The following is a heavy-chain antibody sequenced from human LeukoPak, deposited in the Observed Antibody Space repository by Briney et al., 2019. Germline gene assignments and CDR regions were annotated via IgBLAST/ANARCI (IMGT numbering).Heavy chain of an antibody. CDR2: ICYSGST. D-gene: IGHD4-23*01. J-gene: IGHJ5*02. Sequence: SSETLSLTCTVSGGSISSSSYYWGWIRQPPGKGLEWFGCICYSGSTYYNPSLKSRVTISVDTSKNQFSLKLSSVTAADTAVYYCARHVCGNSACFVGGLNWFDPWGQGTLVTVSS. V-gene: IGHV4-39*01. CDR1: GGSISSSSYY. CDR3: ARHVCGNSACFVGGLNWFDP.